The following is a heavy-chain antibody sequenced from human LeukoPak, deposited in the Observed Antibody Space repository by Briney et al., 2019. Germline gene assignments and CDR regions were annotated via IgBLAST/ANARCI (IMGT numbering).Heavy chain of an antibody. Sequence: ASVNVSCKASGFTLTSYYFFWVRLAPGQGLEWMGILNPKTGTTRYAQKFQGRVNMTRDTSTSTVYMELSSLRSEDTAIYYCVRDQRRIEVAGYYSDYWGQGTLVTVSS. V-gene: IGHV1-46*01. CDR2: LNPKTGTT. CDR1: GFTLTSYY. D-gene: IGHD6-19*01. J-gene: IGHJ4*02. CDR3: VRDQRRIEVAGYYSDY.